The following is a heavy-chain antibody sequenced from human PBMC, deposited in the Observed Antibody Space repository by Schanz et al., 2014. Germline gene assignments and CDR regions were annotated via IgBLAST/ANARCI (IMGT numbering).Heavy chain of an antibody. CDR1: GFTFSDYY. CDR2: ISDSGDST. Sequence: QVQLVDSGGGLVKPGGSLRLSCAASGFTFSDYYMTWIRQAPGKGLEWVSDISDSGDSTHYADSVKGRFTISRDNAKNSLFLQMNSLSAEDTAVYYCAKDVRPVANTVHFYYMGVWGQGTTVNVS. J-gene: IGHJ6*02. V-gene: IGHV3-11*01. CDR3: AKDVRPVANTVHFYYMGV. D-gene: IGHD6-19*01.